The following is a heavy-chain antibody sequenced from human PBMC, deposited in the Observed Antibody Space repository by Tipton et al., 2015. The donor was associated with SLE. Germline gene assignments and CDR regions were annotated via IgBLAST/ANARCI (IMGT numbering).Heavy chain of an antibody. Sequence: LRLSCAVYGGSFSGYYWSWIRQPPGKGLEWIGEINHSGSTNYNPSLKSRVTISVDTSKNQFSLKLSSVTAADTAVYYCASQYSSRTRFDPWGQGTLVTVSS. CDR2: INHSGST. CDR3: ASQYSSRTRFDP. D-gene: IGHD6-19*01. V-gene: IGHV4-34*01. CDR1: GGSFSGYY. J-gene: IGHJ5*02.